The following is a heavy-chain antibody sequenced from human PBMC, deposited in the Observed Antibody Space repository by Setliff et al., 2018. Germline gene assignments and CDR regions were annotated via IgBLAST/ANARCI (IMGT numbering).Heavy chain of an antibody. CDR2: INHSGST. V-gene: IGHV4-34*01. D-gene: IGHD3-3*01. CDR1: GGSFSGYY. CDR3: ARGGGYYNFWSGYYAY. Sequence: SETLSLTCAVYGGSFSGYYWSWIRQPPGKGLEWIGEINHSGSTNYNPSLKSRVTISVDTSKNQFSLKLSSVTAADTAVYYCARGGGYYNFWSGYYAYWGQGTLVTVPS. J-gene: IGHJ4*02.